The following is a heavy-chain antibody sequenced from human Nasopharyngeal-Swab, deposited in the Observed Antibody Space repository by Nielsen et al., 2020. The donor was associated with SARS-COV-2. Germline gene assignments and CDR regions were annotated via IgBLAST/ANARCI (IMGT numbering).Heavy chain of an antibody. Sequence: GESLKISCAASGFTFSSYGMHWVRQAPGKGLEWVAVISYDGSNKYYADSVKGRFTISRDNSKNTLYLQMNSLRAEDTAVYFCARDRGYSSGYEIDYWGQGTLVTVSS. D-gene: IGHD3-22*01. V-gene: IGHV3-30*03. CDR3: ARDRGYSSGYEIDY. CDR2: ISYDGSNK. J-gene: IGHJ4*02. CDR1: GFTFSSYG.